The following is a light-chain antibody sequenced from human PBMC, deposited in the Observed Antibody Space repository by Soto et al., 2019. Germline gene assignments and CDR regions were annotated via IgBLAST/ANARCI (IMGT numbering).Light chain of an antibody. V-gene: IGKV1-39*01. J-gene: IGKJ1*01. CDR2: AAS. Sequence: DIKMTQSPSSLSASVGDRVTITWRASQSISIYLNWYQQEPGKAPKLLIYAASSLQSGVPSRFRGSVSGTEFTLTISSLQPEDFTTYYCQQSYTPPWTFGQGTKVDIK. CDR3: QQSYTPPWT. CDR1: QSISIY.